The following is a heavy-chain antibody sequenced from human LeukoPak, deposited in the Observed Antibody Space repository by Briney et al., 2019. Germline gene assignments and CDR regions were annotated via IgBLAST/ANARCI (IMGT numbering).Heavy chain of an antibody. Sequence: SETLSLTCTVSGGSISSSSYYWGWIRQPPGKGLEWIGSIYYSGSTYYNPSLKSRVTISVDTSKNQFSLKLSSVTAADTAVYYCARDLGSGSYYFDYWGQGTLVTVSS. J-gene: IGHJ4*02. CDR1: GGSISSSSYY. CDR2: IYYSGST. D-gene: IGHD3-10*01. V-gene: IGHV4-39*07. CDR3: ARDLGSGSYYFDY.